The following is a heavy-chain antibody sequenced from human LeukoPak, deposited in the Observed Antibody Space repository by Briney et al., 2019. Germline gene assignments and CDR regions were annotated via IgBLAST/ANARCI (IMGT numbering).Heavy chain of an antibody. CDR2: MNPNSGNT. Sequence: ASVKVSCKASGYTFTSYDINWVRQATGQGLEWMGWMNPNSGNTGYAQKFQGRVTMTRNTSISAAYMELSSLRSEDTAVYYCARGSPGEDSADYWGQGTLVTVSS. J-gene: IGHJ4*02. CDR3: ARGSPGEDSADY. V-gene: IGHV1-8*01. D-gene: IGHD2-21*01. CDR1: GYTFTSYD.